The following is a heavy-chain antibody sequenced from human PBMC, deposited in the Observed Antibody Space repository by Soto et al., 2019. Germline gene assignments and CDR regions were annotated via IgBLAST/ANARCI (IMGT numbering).Heavy chain of an antibody. J-gene: IGHJ6*02. D-gene: IGHD2-21*01. CDR3: ARHDWARFYGMDV. V-gene: IGHV4-39*01. CDR2: AYYSGNT. Sequence: SETLSLTCSVSGSSIITTYYWGWIRQPPGKGLEWIGSAYYSGNTYYNSSLKSRVAIFVDTSKSQFSLILGSVTAADTAVYYCARHDWARFYGMDVWGQGTTVTVPS. CDR1: GSSIITTYY.